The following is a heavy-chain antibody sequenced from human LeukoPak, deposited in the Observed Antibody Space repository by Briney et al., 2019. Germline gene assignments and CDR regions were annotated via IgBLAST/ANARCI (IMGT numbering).Heavy chain of an antibody. J-gene: IGHJ5*02. V-gene: IGHV1-18*01. CDR3: ARYRLSDSPINWFDP. Sequence: GASVKVSCKASGYSFSSFGITWVRQAPGQGHEWMGWISAYTGNAQYAQKFQGRVTMTTDTSTNTAYMELGSLTSDDTAVYYCARYRLSDSPINWFDPWGQGTLVTVSS. CDR2: ISAYTGNA. CDR1: GYSFSSFG. D-gene: IGHD3-22*01.